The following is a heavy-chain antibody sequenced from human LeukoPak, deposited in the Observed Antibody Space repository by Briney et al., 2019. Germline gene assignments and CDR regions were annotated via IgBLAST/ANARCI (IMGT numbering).Heavy chain of an antibody. CDR3: ARARTVAYYSYGMDV. D-gene: IGHD4-23*01. J-gene: IGHJ6*02. CDR2: ISAYNGNT. CDR1: GYTFTSYG. V-gene: IGHV1-18*01. Sequence: ASVKVSCRASGYTFTSYGISWVRQAPGQGPEWMGWISAYNGNTNYAQNLQGRVTMTTDTTTSTAYMELRSLRSDDTAVYYCARARTVAYYSYGMDVWGQGTTVTVSS.